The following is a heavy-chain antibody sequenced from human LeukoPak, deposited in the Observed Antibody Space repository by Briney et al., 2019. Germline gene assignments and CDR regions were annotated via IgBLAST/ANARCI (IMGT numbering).Heavy chain of an antibody. Sequence: SETLSLTCTVSGGSISSYYWSWIRQPAGKGLEWIGRIYTSGSTNYNPSLKSRVTMSVDTSKNQFSLKLSSVTAADTAVYYCAGSYDFWSGPYMDVWGKGTTVTVSS. V-gene: IGHV4-4*07. D-gene: IGHD3-3*01. CDR2: IYTSGST. CDR3: AGSYDFWSGPYMDV. CDR1: GGSISSYY. J-gene: IGHJ6*03.